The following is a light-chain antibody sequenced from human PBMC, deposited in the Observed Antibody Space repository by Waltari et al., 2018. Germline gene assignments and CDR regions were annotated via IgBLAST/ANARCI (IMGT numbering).Light chain of an antibody. J-gene: IGKJ4*01. CDR1: QDISDY. V-gene: IGKV1-33*01. Sequence: DIQMTQSPSSLSASVGDRVTITCQASQDISDYLHWFQQKPGEAHNLLIYDASNLESGVPSRFSGSGSGTHFTLTITNLQPEDCATYYCQQYDNLPLTFGGGTKVQI. CDR3: QQYDNLPLT. CDR2: DAS.